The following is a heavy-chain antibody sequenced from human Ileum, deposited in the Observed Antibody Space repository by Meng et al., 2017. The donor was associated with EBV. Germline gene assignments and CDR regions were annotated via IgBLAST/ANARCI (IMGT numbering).Heavy chain of an antibody. CDR2: ISAYNGNT. D-gene: IGHD1-26*01. Sequence: QANLGQLGVEVKKPGSSVKVSCKASGYTFTNYGITWVRQAPGQGLEWMGWISAYNGNTNYAQTLQGRVTMTTDTSTSTAYMELGSLRSDDTAVYYCARVEVGITSGDYWGQGTLVTVSS. V-gene: IGHV1-18*01. CDR1: GYTFTNYG. CDR3: ARVEVGITSGDY. J-gene: IGHJ4*02.